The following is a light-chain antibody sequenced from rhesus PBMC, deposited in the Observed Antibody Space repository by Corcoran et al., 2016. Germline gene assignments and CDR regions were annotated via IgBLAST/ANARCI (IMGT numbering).Light chain of an antibody. CDR1: QSVSSS. Sequence: EIVLTQSPATLSLSPGERATLSCRASQSVSSSLAWYQQKPEQAPRLLIFGASRRATGIPDRFSGSGSGTDFTLTISSLEPEDFAVYFCQQYRNWPALTFGGGTKVESK. J-gene: IGKJ4*01. V-gene: IGKV3-42*03. CDR3: QQYRNWPALT. CDR2: GAS.